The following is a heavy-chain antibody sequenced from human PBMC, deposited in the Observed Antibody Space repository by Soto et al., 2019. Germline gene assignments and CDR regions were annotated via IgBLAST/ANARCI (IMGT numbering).Heavy chain of an antibody. Sequence: QVQLVQSGAEEKKPGASVKVSCKASGYTFTGYAMHWVRQAPGQRLEWMGWINAGNGNTKYSQKFQARVTITSDTSASTAYMELSSLRSEHTAVYYCARAVAVPADFDYWCQGTLVTVSS. V-gene: IGHV1-3*05. CDR3: ARAVAVPADFDY. D-gene: IGHD6-19*01. CDR2: INAGNGNT. CDR1: GYTFTGYA. J-gene: IGHJ4*02.